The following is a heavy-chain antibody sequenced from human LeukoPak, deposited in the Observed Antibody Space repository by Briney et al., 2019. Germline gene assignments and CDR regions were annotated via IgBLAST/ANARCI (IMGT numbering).Heavy chain of an antibody. V-gene: IGHV3-30*02. D-gene: IGHD6-19*01. Sequence: TGGSLRLSCAASGFTFSSYGMHWVRQAPGKGLEWVAFIRYDGSNKYYADSVKGRFTISRDNSKNTLYLQMNSLRAEDTAVYYCAKGPVGPRPAGQSSGWYEDGNWFDPWGQGTLVTVSS. CDR2: IRYDGSNK. J-gene: IGHJ5*02. CDR1: GFTFSSYG. CDR3: AKGPVGPRPAGQSSGWYEDGNWFDP.